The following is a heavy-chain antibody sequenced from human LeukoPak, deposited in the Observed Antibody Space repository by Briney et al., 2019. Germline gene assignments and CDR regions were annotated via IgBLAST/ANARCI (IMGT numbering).Heavy chain of an antibody. CDR1: RDTVSSNSAA. Sequence: SQTLPLTCDISRDTVSSNSAAWNWIRQSPSRGLEWLGRTYYRSKWYYGYAVSVKSRITISPDTSKNQFSLQLNSVTADDTAVYYCARGFALDFWGQGTMVTVSS. V-gene: IGHV6-1*01. J-gene: IGHJ3*01. CDR3: ARGFALDF. CDR2: TYYRSKWYY.